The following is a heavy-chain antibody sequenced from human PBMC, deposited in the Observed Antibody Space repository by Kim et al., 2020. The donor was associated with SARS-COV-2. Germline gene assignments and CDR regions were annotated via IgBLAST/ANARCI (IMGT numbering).Heavy chain of an antibody. CDR3: ARSASSSSSRYGMDV. D-gene: IGHD6-6*01. V-gene: IGHV4-59*10. J-gene: IGHJ6*02. Sequence: PSRRSRVTMSVDTSKNQFSLALRSVTAADTAVYYCARSASSSSSRYGMDVWGQGTTVTVSS.